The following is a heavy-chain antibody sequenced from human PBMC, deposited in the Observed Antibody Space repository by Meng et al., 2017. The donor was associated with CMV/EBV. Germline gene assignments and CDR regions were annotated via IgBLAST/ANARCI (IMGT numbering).Heavy chain of an antibody. CDR1: GFSLSTGGVG. J-gene: IGHJ5*02. D-gene: IGHD6-13*01. V-gene: IGHV2-5*02. CDR3: AHKGRRMAAAGINWFDP. CDR2: IYWDDDK. Sequence: IHWNGPGPTLENPTQALTLTCTLSGFSLSTGGVGVGWIRQPPGKALEWLALIYWDDDKRYSPSLKSRLTITKDTSKNQVVPTMTNMDPVDTATYYCAHKGRRMAAAGINWFDPWGQGTLVTVSS.